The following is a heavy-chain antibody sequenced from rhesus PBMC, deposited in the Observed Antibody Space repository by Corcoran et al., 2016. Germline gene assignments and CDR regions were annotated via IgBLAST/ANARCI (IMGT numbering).Heavy chain of an antibody. CDR3: ARDWTDYGLDY. Sequence: QLQLQESGPGLVKPSETLSLTGAVSGYSISSGYGWSWIRQPPGKGLEWIRYISDSGSTSYNPSLKSRVTISTDTSKNQFSLELSSVTAADTAVYYCARDWTDYGLDYWGQGVLVTVSS. V-gene: IGHV4-127*01. D-gene: IGHD4-29*01. CDR2: ISDSGST. J-gene: IGHJ4*01. CDR1: GYSISSGYG.